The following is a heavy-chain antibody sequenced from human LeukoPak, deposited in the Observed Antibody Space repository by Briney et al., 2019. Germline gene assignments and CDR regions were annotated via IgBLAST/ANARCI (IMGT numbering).Heavy chain of an antibody. CDR1: GFTFNNYA. J-gene: IGHJ4*02. V-gene: IGHV3-23*01. Sequence: GGSLRLSCAASGFTFNNYAMSWVRQAPGKVLEWVSAITGSGDDTYHADSVKGRFTISRDNSKNTLCLQMNSLRAEDTAVYYCAKGSRNSRPYYFDFWGQGTLVTVSS. D-gene: IGHD6-19*01. CDR2: ITGSGDDT. CDR3: AKGSRNSRPYYFDF.